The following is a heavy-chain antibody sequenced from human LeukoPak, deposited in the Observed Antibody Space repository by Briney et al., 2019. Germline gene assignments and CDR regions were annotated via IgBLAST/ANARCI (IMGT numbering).Heavy chain of an antibody. CDR3: VRTDVDTAMGNDWFDP. CDR2: IYYSGST. D-gene: IGHD5-18*01. CDR1: GGSISSSSYY. Sequence: SETLSLTCTVSGGSISSSSYYWGWIRQPPGKGLEWIGSIYYSGSTYYNPSLKSRVTISVDTSKNQFSLKLSSVTAADTAVYYCVRTDVDTAMGNDWFDPWGQGTLVTVSS. J-gene: IGHJ5*02. V-gene: IGHV4-39*01.